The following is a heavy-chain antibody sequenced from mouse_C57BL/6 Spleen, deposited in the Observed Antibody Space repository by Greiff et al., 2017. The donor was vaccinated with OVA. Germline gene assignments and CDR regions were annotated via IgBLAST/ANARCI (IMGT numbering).Heavy chain of an antibody. V-gene: IGHV5-16*01. Sequence: DVKLVESEGGLVQPGSSMKLSCTASGFTFSDYYMAWVRQVPEKGLEWVANINYDGSSTYYLDSLKSRFIISRDNAKNILYLQMSSLKSEDTATYYCARDRYDAMDYWGQGTSVTVSS. CDR1: GFTFSDYY. CDR2: INYDGSST. CDR3: ARDRYDAMDY. J-gene: IGHJ4*01.